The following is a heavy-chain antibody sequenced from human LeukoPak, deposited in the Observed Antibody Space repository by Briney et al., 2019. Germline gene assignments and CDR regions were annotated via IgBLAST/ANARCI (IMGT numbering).Heavy chain of an antibody. CDR2: ISAYNGNT. Sequence: GASVKVSCKASGYTFTSYGISWVRQAPGQGLEWMGWISAYNGNTNYAQKLQGRVTMTTDTSTSTAYMELRSLRSDDTAVYYCAAEGHGATNPRDAFDIWGQGTMVTVSS. V-gene: IGHV1-18*01. D-gene: IGHD4/OR15-4a*01. J-gene: IGHJ3*02. CDR1: GYTFTSYG. CDR3: AAEGHGATNPRDAFDI.